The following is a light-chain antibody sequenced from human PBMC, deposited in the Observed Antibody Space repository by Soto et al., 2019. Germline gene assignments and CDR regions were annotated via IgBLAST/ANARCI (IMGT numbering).Light chain of an antibody. J-gene: IGKJ2*01. CDR2: LGS. CDR3: MQALLTPYT. CDR1: QSLLHSNGYYY. Sequence: DIVMTQSTLSLPVTPGEPASISCRSSQSLLHSNGYYYLDWYLQKPGQSPQVLIYLGSNRASGVTDRFSGSGSGSDFTLKISRVEAEYVGVYYCMQALLTPYTFGQGTKLEIK. V-gene: IGKV2-28*01.